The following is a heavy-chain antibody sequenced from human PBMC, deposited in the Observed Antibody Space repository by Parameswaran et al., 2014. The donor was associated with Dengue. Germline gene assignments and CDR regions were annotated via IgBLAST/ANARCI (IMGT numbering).Heavy chain of an antibody. CDR3: ARSYYDSSGYLPY. CDR2: ISSSSSYI. Sequence: RRGESLKISCAASGFTFSSYSMNWVRQAPGKGLEWVSSISSSSSYIYYADSVKGRFTISRDNAKNSLYLQMNSLRAEDTAVYYCARSYYDSSGYLPYWGQGTLVTVSS. D-gene: IGHD3-22*01. V-gene: IGHV3-21*01. J-gene: IGHJ4*02. CDR1: GFTFSSYS.